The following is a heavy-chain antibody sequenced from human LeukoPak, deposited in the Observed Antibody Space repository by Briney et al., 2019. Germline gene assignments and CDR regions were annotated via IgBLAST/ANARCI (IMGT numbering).Heavy chain of an antibody. V-gene: IGHV4-59*08. D-gene: IGHD5-18*01. CDR1: GGSISNYY. CDR3: ATSRGYSSGLDY. CDR2: IFHSGNT. Sequence: SETLSLTCIVSGGSISNYYWSWIRQPPGKGLEWIWYIFHSGNTDYNPSLKSRVTISVDTSNNQFSLILSSVTAADTAVYYCATSRGYSSGLDYWGQGTLVTVSS. J-gene: IGHJ4*02.